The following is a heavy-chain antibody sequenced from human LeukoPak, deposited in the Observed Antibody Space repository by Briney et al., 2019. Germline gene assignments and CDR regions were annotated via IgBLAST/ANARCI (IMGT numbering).Heavy chain of an antibody. CDR2: INPNDGDT. CDR1: GYTFTDYY. J-gene: IGHJ4*02. CDR3: ARANFLYCSSTTCLFDY. Sequence: ASVTVSFKASGYTFTDYYMHWVGQAPGQGGEGMGWINPNDGDTNYAQKVQGRVTMTRDTSISTAHMEVSRLRSDDTAVYYCARANFLYCSSTTCLFDYWGQGTLVTVSS. V-gene: IGHV1-2*02. D-gene: IGHD2-2*01.